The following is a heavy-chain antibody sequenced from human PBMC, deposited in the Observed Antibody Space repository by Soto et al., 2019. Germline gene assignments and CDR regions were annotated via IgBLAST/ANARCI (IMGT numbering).Heavy chain of an antibody. CDR3: ARGGGSPYHDHEFDY. D-gene: IGHD2-2*01. Sequence: SETLSLTCSVSGVSTSNHYWTWIRKXXGQGPEWIGCIYYRGTTNYNASFNSRVTISVDTSKNQFSLKLTSVTTADTAVYYCARGGGSPYHDHEFDYWGQGILVTV. V-gene: IGHV4-59*11. CDR2: IYYRGTT. CDR1: GVSTSNHY. J-gene: IGHJ4*02.